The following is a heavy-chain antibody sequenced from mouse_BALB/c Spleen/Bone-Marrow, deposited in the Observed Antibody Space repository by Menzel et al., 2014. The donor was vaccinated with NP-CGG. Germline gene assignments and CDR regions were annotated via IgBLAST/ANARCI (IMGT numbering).Heavy chain of an antibody. J-gene: IGHJ3*01. CDR3: ARGLYYDYEFAY. CDR1: GFSLTSYG. V-gene: IGHV2-2*02. D-gene: IGHD2-4*01. Sequence: QVQLQQSGPGLVQPSQSLSITCTVSGFSLTSYGVHWVRQSPGKGLEWLGVIWSGGSTDYNAAFISRLSISKDNSKGQVFFKMNSLQANDTAIYYCARGLYYDYEFAYWGQGTLVTVSA. CDR2: IWSGGST.